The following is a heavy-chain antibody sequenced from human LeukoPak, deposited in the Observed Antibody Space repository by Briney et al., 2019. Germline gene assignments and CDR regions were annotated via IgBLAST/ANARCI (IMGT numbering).Heavy chain of an antibody. CDR3: AREFCSGANCYPMGAFDM. V-gene: IGHV3-7*01. J-gene: IGHJ3*02. Sequence: GGSLRLSCAASGFAFSRYWMSWVRQAPGKGLEWVANIEQEGSEKYYVDSVKGPLTISRENVKNSLYLQMNSLRAEDTAVYYCAREFCSGANCYPMGAFDMWGQGTMVTVSS. CDR2: IEQEGSEK. CDR1: GFAFSRYW. D-gene: IGHD2-15*01.